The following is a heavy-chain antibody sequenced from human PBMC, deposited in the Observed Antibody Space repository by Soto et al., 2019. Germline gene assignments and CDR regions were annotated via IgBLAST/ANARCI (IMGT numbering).Heavy chain of an antibody. Sequence: QVQLQQWGAGLLKPSETLSLTCAVYGGSFSGYYWSWIRQPPGKGLEWIGEINHSGSTNYNPSLKSRVPISVDTSKNQFSLKLSSVTAADTAVYYCARGKDIVVVPAARYYYYMDVWGKGTTVTVSS. D-gene: IGHD2-2*01. CDR3: ARGKDIVVVPAARYYYYMDV. CDR1: GGSFSGYY. V-gene: IGHV4-34*01. J-gene: IGHJ6*03. CDR2: INHSGST.